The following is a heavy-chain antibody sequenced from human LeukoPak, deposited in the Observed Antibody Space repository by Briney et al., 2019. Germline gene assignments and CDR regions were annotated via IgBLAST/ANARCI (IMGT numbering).Heavy chain of an antibody. J-gene: IGHJ5*02. Sequence: GGSLRLSCAASGFTFSSYWMSWVRQAPGKGLEWVSKISGSGGSANYADSVKGRFTISRDNSRNTLYLQMNYLRAEDTAVYYCAKGVSPFDPWGQGTLVTVSS. CDR3: AKGVSPFDP. CDR1: GFTFSSYW. D-gene: IGHD4-23*01. CDR2: ISGSGGSA. V-gene: IGHV3-23*01.